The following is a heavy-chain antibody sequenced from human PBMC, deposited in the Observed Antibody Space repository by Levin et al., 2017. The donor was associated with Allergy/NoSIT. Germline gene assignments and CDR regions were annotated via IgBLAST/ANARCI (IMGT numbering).Heavy chain of an antibody. CDR2: ISYDGSNK. CDR1: GFTFSSYA. D-gene: IGHD2-2*02. Sequence: GGSLRLSCAASGFTFSSYAMHWVRQAPGKGLEWVAVISYDGSNKYYADSVKGRFTISRDNSKNTLYLQMNSLRAEDTAVYYCARDRGCSSTSCYKDENYYYYGMDVWGQGTTVTVSS. V-gene: IGHV3-30-3*01. J-gene: IGHJ6*02. CDR3: ARDRGCSSTSCYKDENYYYYGMDV.